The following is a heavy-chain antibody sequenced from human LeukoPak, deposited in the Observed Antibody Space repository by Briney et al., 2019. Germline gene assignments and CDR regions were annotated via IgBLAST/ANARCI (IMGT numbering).Heavy chain of an antibody. J-gene: IGHJ4*02. D-gene: IGHD3-3*01. Sequence: GGSLRLSCAASGFTFSSYWMHWVRQAPGKGLEWVSSISSSSSYIYYADSVKGRFTISRDNAKNSLYLQMNSLRAEDTAVYYCAARNYDFWSGYSSNDYWGQGTLVTVSS. CDR2: ISSSSSYI. CDR3: AARNYDFWSGYSSNDY. V-gene: IGHV3-21*01. CDR1: GFTFSSYW.